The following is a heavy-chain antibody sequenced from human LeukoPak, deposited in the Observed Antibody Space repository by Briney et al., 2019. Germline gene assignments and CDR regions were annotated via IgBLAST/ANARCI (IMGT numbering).Heavy chain of an antibody. CDR2: ISGSGGST. CDR1: GFTFGSYA. Sequence: GGSLRLSCAASGFTFGSYAMSWVRQAPGKGLEWVSAISGSGGSTYYADSVKGRFTISRDNSKNTLYLQMNSLRAEDTAVYYCAKGRATMVRGVRYFDYWGQGTLVTVSS. CDR3: AKGRATMVRGVRYFDY. V-gene: IGHV3-23*01. J-gene: IGHJ4*02. D-gene: IGHD3-10*01.